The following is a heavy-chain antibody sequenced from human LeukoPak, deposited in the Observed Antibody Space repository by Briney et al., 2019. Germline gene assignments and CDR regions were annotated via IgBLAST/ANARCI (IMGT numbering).Heavy chain of an antibody. V-gene: IGHV4-59*12. Sequence: PSETLSLTCTVSGGSISNYYWSWIRQPPGKGLEWIGYIYYSGNTNYNPSLKSRVSVSIDTSKNQFSLKLSSLTAADTAIYFCARHGLGWGVYITRQYNYYMDVWGTGATVTVSS. CDR3: ARHGLGWGVYITRQYNYYMDV. D-gene: IGHD3-10*01. CDR2: IYYSGNT. J-gene: IGHJ6*04. CDR1: GGSISNYY.